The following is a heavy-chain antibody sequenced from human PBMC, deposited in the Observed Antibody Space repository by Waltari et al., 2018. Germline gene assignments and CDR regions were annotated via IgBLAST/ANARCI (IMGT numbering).Heavy chain of an antibody. Sequence: EVQPVESGGGLVQPGGSLRLSCVASGCSFGRHEMIWVRPAPGKGLEWVSYITTSDRSIYYADSVKGRFTISRDNAKNSLYLQMNSLRAEDTAVYYCARVGGYYYYYMDVWGKGTTVTVSS. D-gene: IGHD3-16*01. CDR2: ITTSDRSI. CDR1: GCSFGRHE. CDR3: ARVGGYYYYYMDV. J-gene: IGHJ6*03. V-gene: IGHV3-48*03.